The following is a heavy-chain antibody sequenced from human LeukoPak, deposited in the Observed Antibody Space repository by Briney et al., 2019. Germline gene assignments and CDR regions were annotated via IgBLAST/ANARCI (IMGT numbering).Heavy chain of an antibody. CDR3: ARTNSGYDTDYYYYYMDV. CDR1: GGSISSTSYY. V-gene: IGHV4-39*01. J-gene: IGHJ6*03. D-gene: IGHD5-12*01. Sequence: PSETLSLTCTVSGGSISSTSYYWGWIRQPPGKGLEWIGEINHSGSTNYNPSLKSRVTISVDTSKNQFSLKLSSVTAADTAVYYCARTNSGYDTDYYYYYMDVWGKGTTVTISS. CDR2: INHSGST.